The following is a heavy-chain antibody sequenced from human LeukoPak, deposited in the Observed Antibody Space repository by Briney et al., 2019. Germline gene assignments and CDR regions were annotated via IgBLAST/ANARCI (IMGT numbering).Heavy chain of an antibody. D-gene: IGHD3-16*01. CDR3: ARVRAPPFAQGGFDY. Sequence: ASVKVSCKASGYTFTDYFLHWVRQAPGQGLEWMGRINPNSGGTDYAQKFQGRVTMTRDTSIRAAYMELSSLRSDDTAVYSCARVRAPPFAQGGFDYWGQGTRVTVSS. V-gene: IGHV1-2*02. CDR1: GYTFTDYF. CDR2: INPNSGGT. J-gene: IGHJ4*02.